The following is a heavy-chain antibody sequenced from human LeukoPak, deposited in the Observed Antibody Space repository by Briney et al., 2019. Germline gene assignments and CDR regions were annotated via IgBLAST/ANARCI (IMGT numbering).Heavy chain of an antibody. V-gene: IGHV4-34*01. Sequence: PSETLSLTCAVYGGSFSGYYWSWIRQPPGKGLEWIGEINHSGSTNYNPSLKSRVTISVDTSKNQFPLKLSSVTAADTAVYYCARYDSSGYTLDYWGQGTLVTVSS. CDR2: INHSGST. CDR3: ARYDSSGYTLDY. D-gene: IGHD3-22*01. CDR1: GGSFSGYY. J-gene: IGHJ4*02.